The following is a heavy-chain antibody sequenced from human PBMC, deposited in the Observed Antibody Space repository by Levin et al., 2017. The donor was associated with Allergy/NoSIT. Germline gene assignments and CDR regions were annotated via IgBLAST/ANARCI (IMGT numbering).Heavy chain of an antibody. CDR1: GYTFTSYG. CDR3: ARVDYYDSSGHMGSYYGMDV. V-gene: IGHV1-18*01. Sequence: ASVKVSCKASGYTFTSYGISWVRQAPGQGLEWMGWISAYNGNTNYAQKLQGRVTMTTDTSTSTAYMELRSLRSDDTAVYYCARVDYYDSSGHMGSYYGMDVWGQGTTVTVSS. D-gene: IGHD3-22*01. CDR2: ISAYNGNT. J-gene: IGHJ6*02.